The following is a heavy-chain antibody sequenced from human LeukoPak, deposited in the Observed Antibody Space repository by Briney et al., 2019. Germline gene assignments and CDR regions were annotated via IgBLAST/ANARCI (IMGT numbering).Heavy chain of an antibody. D-gene: IGHD3-22*01. V-gene: IGHV4-38-2*01. CDR1: GYSISGGYY. CDR3: ARTRFKTGYSYDSSGYFLDY. Sequence: SETLSLTCAVSGYSISGGYYWGWVRQPPGKGLEWVGSIYHGGSTYYSPSLKSRVTISVDASKNQFSLSLSSVTAADTAVYYCARTRFKTGYSYDSSGYFLDYWGQGTLVTVSS. CDR2: IYHGGST. J-gene: IGHJ4*02.